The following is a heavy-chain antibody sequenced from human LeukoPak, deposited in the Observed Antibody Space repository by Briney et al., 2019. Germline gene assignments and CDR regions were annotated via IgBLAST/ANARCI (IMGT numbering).Heavy chain of an antibody. CDR1: GYSFTSHY. CDR3: AREGLDHYDSSGYYYDAFDI. CDR2: INPGNGNT. V-gene: IGHV1-3*03. Sequence: ASVKVSCKASGYSFTSHYMHWVRQAPGQRLEWMGWINPGNGNTKYSQEFQGRVTITRDTSASSAYMELNSLRSEDMAVYYCAREGLDHYDSSGYYYDAFDIWGQGTRVTVSS. J-gene: IGHJ3*02. D-gene: IGHD3-22*01.